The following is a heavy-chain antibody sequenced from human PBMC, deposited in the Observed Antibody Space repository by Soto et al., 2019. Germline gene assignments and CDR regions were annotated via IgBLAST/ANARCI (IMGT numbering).Heavy chain of an antibody. V-gene: IGHV3-23*01. D-gene: IGHD3-16*02. CDR1: GFTFSTYV. Sequence: EVQLLESGGGLVQPGGSLRLSCVASGFTFSTYVMRWVRQAPGKGLEWVSSISPSGGATSYADSVKGRFTMSRDNSKNTLYLQMSSLRAEDTALYYCAKDLSSAFDIWGQGTMVTVSS. CDR3: AKDLSSAFDI. J-gene: IGHJ3*02. CDR2: ISPSGGAT.